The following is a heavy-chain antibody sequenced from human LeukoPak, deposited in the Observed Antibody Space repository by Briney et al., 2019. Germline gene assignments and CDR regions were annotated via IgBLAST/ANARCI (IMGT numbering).Heavy chain of an antibody. V-gene: IGHV3-30-3*01. CDR2: ISYDGSNK. J-gene: IGHJ4*02. CDR3: ARDFYYGSGSYFLPDY. Sequence: PGGSLRLSCAASGFTFSSYAMHWVRQAPGKGLEWVAVISYDGSNKYYADSVKGRFTISRDNSKNTLYLQMNSLRAEDTAVYYCARDFYYGSGSYFLPDYWGQGTLVTVSS. CDR1: GFTFSSYA. D-gene: IGHD3-10*01.